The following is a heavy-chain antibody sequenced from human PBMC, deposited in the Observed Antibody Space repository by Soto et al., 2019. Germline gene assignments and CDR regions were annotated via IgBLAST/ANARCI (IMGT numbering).Heavy chain of an antibody. CDR3: ARSTPGNPFDI. Sequence: EVQLVESGGGLVEPGGSLRLSCAASGFTFSTYTMNWVRQAPGKGLAWVSSISAGSRSIYYTDSLKGRSTVSRDNSKNSLYLQINSLKADDTAVYYCARSTPGNPFDIWGQGTMVTVSS. CDR1: GFTFSTYT. J-gene: IGHJ3*02. V-gene: IGHV3-21*01. D-gene: IGHD3-10*01. CDR2: ISAGSRSI.